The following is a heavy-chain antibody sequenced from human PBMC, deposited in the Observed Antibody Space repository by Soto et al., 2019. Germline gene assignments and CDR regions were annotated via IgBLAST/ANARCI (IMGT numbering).Heavy chain of an antibody. D-gene: IGHD3-22*01. Sequence: QVQLVQSGAEVKKPGSSVKVSCKASGGTFSSYAISWVRQAPGQGLEWMGGIIPTFGTANYAQKFQGRVTITADESTSTAYMELSSLRSEDTAVYYCARAIDYYDSSGYPQTQFDYWGQGTLVTVSS. CDR1: GGTFSSYA. CDR3: ARAIDYYDSSGYPQTQFDY. J-gene: IGHJ4*02. V-gene: IGHV1-69*01. CDR2: IIPTFGTA.